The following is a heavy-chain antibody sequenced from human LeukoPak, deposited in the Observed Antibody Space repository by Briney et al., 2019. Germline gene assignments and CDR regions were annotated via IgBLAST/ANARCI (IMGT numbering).Heavy chain of an antibody. Sequence: SVKVSCKASGGTFSSYAISWVRQAPGQGLEWMGGIIPIFGTANYAQKFQGRVTITADESTSTAYMELSSLRSEDTAVYYRACNWNYRIELAPYRPPKSWGQGTLVTVSS. D-gene: IGHD1-7*01. CDR2: IIPIFGTA. CDR3: ACNWNYRIELAPYRPPKS. V-gene: IGHV1-69*01. CDR1: GGTFSSYA. J-gene: IGHJ4*02.